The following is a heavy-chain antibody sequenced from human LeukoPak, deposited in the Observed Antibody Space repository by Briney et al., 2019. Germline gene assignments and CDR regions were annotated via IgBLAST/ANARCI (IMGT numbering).Heavy chain of an antibody. J-gene: IGHJ6*02. D-gene: IGHD6-19*01. CDR2: ISYDGSNK. CDR1: GFTFSSYG. CDR3: ASSSGWYLPCGMDV. V-gene: IGHV3-30*03. Sequence: GGSLRLSCAASGFTFSSYGMHWVRQAPGKGLEWVAVISYDGSNKYYADSVKGRFTISRDNSKNTLYLQMNSLRAEDTAVYYCASSSGWYLPCGMDVWGQGTTVTVSS.